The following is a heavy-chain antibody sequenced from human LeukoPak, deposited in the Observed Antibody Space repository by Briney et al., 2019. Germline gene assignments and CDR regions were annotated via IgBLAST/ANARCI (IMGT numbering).Heavy chain of an antibody. D-gene: IGHD2-21*02. V-gene: IGHV3-53*01. CDR1: GFTFSDYY. J-gene: IGHJ6*02. CDR3: ATRRIVVVTATPPYWYGMDV. Sequence: GGSLRLSCAASGFTFSDYYMSWIRQAPGKGLEWVSVIYSGGSTYYADSVKGRFTISRDNSKNTLYLQMNSLRAEDTAVYYCATRRIVVVTATPPYWYGMDVWGQGTTVTVSS. CDR2: IYSGGST.